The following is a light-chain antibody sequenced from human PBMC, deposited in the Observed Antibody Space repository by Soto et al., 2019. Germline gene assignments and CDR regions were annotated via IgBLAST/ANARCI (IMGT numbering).Light chain of an antibody. V-gene: IGKV1-39*01. CDR1: QSISSY. J-gene: IGKJ4*01. Sequence: DIQMTQSPSSLSASVGDRVTITCRASQSISSYLNWYQQKPGKAPKLLIYAASSLQSGVPSRFSGSGSGTDFTLTISSLQPEDFATYYCQRSYSTLFSFGGGTKVEIK. CDR3: QRSYSTLFS. CDR2: AAS.